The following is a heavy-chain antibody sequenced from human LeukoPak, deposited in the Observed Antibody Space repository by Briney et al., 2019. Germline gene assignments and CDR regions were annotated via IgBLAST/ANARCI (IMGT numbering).Heavy chain of an antibody. D-gene: IGHD6-13*01. CDR1: GFTFSSYS. CDR3: ARDPPHHIAAARGDY. J-gene: IGHJ4*02. CDR2: ISSSSSYI. Sequence: GGSLRLSCAASGFTFSSYSMNWVRQAPGKGLEWVSSISSSSSYIYCADSVKGRFTISRDNAKNSLYLQMNSLRAEDTAVYYCARDPPHHIAAARGDYWGQGTLVTVSS. V-gene: IGHV3-21*04.